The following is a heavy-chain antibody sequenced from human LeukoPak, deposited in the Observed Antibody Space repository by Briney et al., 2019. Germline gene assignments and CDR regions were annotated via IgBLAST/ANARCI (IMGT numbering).Heavy chain of an antibody. CDR1: GYSFTGYY. CDR3: AGLSGYDPYYFDY. Sequence: ASVKVSCKASGYSFTGYYMHWVQQAPGQGLEWMGCINPNSGGTDYAQKFQGRVTMTRDTSISTAYMELSRLTSDDTAVYYCAGLSGYDPYYFDYWGQGTLVAVSS. D-gene: IGHD5-12*01. V-gene: IGHV1-2*02. J-gene: IGHJ4*02. CDR2: INPNSGGT.